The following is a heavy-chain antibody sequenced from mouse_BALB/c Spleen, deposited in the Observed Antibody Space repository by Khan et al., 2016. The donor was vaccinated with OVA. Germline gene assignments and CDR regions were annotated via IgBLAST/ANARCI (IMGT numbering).Heavy chain of an antibody. D-gene: IGHD1-1*01. CDR2: IYPGSGST. V-gene: IGHV1-77*01. Sequence: QVQLQQSGPELVKPGASVRMSCKASGYTFSDYVISWAKLRTGQGLEWIGEIYPGSGSTYYNEKFKGKATLTADKPSSTAYMQLSSLTSEDSAVYFCARSYDGAWFTYWGQGTLVTVS. J-gene: IGHJ3*01. CDR3: ARSYDGAWFTY. CDR1: GYTFSDYV.